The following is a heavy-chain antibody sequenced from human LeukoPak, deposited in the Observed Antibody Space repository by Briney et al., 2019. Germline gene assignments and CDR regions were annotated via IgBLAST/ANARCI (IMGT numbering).Heavy chain of an antibody. D-gene: IGHD3-3*01. V-gene: IGHV4-61*02. CDR2: IYTSGST. Sequence: SQTLSLTCTVSGGSISSDTYYWSWIRQPAGKGLEWIGRIYTSGSTSYNPSLKSRVTMSVDTSQNQFSLNLRSVTAADTAVYYCARAINYNFWRGSLYYFDYWGQGTLVAVSS. CDR1: GGSISSDTYY. CDR3: ARAINYNFWRGSLYYFDY. J-gene: IGHJ4*02.